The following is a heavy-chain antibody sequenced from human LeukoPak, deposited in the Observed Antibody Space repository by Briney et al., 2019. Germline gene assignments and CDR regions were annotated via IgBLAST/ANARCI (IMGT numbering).Heavy chain of an antibody. V-gene: IGHV4-39*01. Sequence: SETLSLTCTVSGGSISSGSHHWGWFRQSPGKGLEWIGSIYYSRTTYYNPSLNSRVTISVVTSKNQFSLQLNSVTAADTAVYYCVRHDGRSGGTMGALHSWGQGSLVTVSS. J-gene: IGHJ4*02. CDR3: VRHDGRSGGTMGALHS. CDR2: IYYSRTT. D-gene: IGHD4-23*01. CDR1: GGSISSGSHH.